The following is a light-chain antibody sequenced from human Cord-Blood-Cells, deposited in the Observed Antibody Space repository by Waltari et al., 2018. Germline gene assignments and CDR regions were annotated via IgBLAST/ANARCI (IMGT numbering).Light chain of an antibody. V-gene: IGKV3-15*01. J-gene: IGKJ2*01. CDR2: GAS. Sequence: EIVMTQSPATLPVSPGERATLSCRASQSVSSNVAWYQQKPCQAPRLLIYGASTRSTGSPARFSGSGSGTEFTLTISSLQSEDFAVYYCQQYNNWPLYTFGQGTKREIK. CDR1: QSVSSN. CDR3: QQYNNWPLYT.